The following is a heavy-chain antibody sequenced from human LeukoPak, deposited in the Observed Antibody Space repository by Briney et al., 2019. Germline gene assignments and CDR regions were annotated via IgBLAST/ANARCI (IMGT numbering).Heavy chain of an antibody. D-gene: IGHD4-17*01. CDR1: VGSINSGNW. Sequence: SGTLSLTCGVSVGSINSGNWWTWVRQSPGKGLEWIGEIHHNGTRNYNPSLKSRVTISADTSKKQFSLKLSSVTAADTAVYYCARGGWTTVTPLKFWGQGTLVTVSS. CDR2: IHHNGTR. V-gene: IGHV4/OR15-8*01. J-gene: IGHJ4*02. CDR3: ARGGWTTVTPLKF.